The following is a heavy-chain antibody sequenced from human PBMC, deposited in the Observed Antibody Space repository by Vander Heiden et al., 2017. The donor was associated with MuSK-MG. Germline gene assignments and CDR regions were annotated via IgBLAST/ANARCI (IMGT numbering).Heavy chain of an antibody. CDR2: INQSGST. J-gene: IGHJ4*02. Sequence: QVQLQQWGAGLLKPSETLSLTCAVYGGSFSGYYWSWIRQPPGKGLEWIGEINQSGSTNYNPSLKSRVTISVDTSKNQFSLKLSSVTAADTAVYYCARGKPYDSSGYYYRNLGFDYWGQGTLVTVSS. CDR1: GGSFSGYY. V-gene: IGHV4-34*01. D-gene: IGHD3-22*01. CDR3: ARGKPYDSSGYYYRNLGFDY.